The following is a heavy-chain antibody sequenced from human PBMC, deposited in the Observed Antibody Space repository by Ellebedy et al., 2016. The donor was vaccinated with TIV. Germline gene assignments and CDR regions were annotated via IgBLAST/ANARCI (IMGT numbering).Heavy chain of an antibody. J-gene: IGHJ5*02. CDR2: IYSRGTT. CDR1: GDSISSGGYY. Sequence: SETLSLXCTVSGDSISSGGYYWGWIRQHPEKGLEWIAYIYSRGTTYYNPSLKSRVTISVDTSKNHFSLRLSSLTAADTAVYYCARGSNWNYWFNPWGQGTLVTVSS. V-gene: IGHV4-31*03. CDR3: ARGSNWNYWFNP. D-gene: IGHD1-20*01.